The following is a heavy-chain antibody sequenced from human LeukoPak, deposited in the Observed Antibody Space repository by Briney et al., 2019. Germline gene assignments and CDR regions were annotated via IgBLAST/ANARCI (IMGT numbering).Heavy chain of an antibody. Sequence: ASVKVSCKASGYSFTNYAMNWVRQAPGQGLEWMGWIHPSTGDPTYAQGFTGRFVFSLDTSVSTTYLQISSLKAEDTAVYFCARAFQSLGGLSLPDYWGQGTLLTVSS. D-gene: IGHD3-16*02. CDR1: GYSFTNYA. V-gene: IGHV7-4-1*02. J-gene: IGHJ4*02. CDR2: IHPSTGDP. CDR3: ARAFQSLGGLSLPDY.